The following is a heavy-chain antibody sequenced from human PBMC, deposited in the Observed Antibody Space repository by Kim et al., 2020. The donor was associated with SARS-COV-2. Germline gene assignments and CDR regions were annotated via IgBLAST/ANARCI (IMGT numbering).Heavy chain of an antibody. D-gene: IGHD3-10*01. V-gene: IGHV3-33*01. CDR1: GFTFSSYG. CDR3: ARDRITMVRGVTIAGFQH. J-gene: IGHJ1*01. CDR2: IWYDGSNK. Sequence: GGSLRLSCAASGFTFSSYGMHWVRQAPGKGLEWVAVIWYDGSNKYYADSVKGRFTISRDNSKNTLYLQMNSLRAEDTAVYYCARDRITMVRGVTIAGFQHWGQGTLVTVSS.